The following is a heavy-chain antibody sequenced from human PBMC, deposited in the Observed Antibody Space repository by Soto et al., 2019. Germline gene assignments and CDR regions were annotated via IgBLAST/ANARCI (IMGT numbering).Heavy chain of an antibody. Sequence: GASVKVSCKASGGTFSSYAISWVRQAPGQGLEWMGGIIPIFGTANYAQKFQGRVTMTRDTSTSTVYMELSSLRSEDTAVYYCARDRLAVDPGGFAIWGQGTMVTVSS. CDR3: ARDRLAVDPGGFAI. V-gene: IGHV1-69*05. J-gene: IGHJ3*02. CDR2: IIPIFGTA. D-gene: IGHD6-19*01. CDR1: GGTFSSYA.